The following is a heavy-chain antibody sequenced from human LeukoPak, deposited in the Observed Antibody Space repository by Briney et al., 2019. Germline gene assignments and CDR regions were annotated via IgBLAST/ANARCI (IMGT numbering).Heavy chain of an antibody. J-gene: IGHJ1*01. CDR2: IAYDGSNA. CDR1: GFTFSSYG. CDR3: ASAQGGVILADYFHH. V-gene: IGHV3-30*03. D-gene: IGHD3-16*02. Sequence: PGRSLRLSCAASGFTFSSYGMHWGRQAPGKGLEWVAVIAYDGSNAYYADSVRGRFFISRDNAKHSLYLQMNSLRADDTAVYFCASAQGGVILADYFHHWGQGTLVTVSS.